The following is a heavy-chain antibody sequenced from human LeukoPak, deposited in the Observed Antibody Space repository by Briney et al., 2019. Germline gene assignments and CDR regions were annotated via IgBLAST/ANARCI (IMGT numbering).Heavy chain of an antibody. J-gene: IGHJ6*03. V-gene: IGHV4-39*01. CDR3: ARRTRYYYYMDV. CDR2: IYYSGST. Sequence: NASETLSLTCTVSGGSISSSSYYWGWIRQPPGKGLEWIGSIYYSGSTHYNPSLKSRVTISVDTSKNQFSLKLSSVTAADTAVYYCARRTRYYYYMDVWGKGTTVTVSS. CDR1: GGSISSSSYY.